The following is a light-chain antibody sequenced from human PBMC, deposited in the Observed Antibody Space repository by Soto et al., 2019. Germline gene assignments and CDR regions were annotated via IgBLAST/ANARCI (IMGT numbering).Light chain of an antibody. CDR2: DVS. J-gene: IGLJ2*01. Sequence: QSVLTQPASVSGSPGQSITISCTGTSSDVGGYNYVSWYQQHPGKAPKLMIYDVSNRPSGVSNRFSGSKSGNTASLTISGLQAEDEAEYYCSSYPSSSTRVVFGGGTKLTVL. V-gene: IGLV2-14*03. CDR3: SSYPSSSTRVV. CDR1: SSDVGGYNY.